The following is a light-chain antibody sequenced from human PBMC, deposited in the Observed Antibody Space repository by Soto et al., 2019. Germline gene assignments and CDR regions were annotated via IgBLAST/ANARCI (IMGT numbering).Light chain of an antibody. CDR3: QHYGSSPYT. CDR1: QSVSSSY. Sequence: EIVLTQSPGTLSLSPGERATLSCRASQSVSSSYLAWYQQKPGQAPRLLIYGASSRATGIPDRFSGSGSGTDFTLTISRLEPEDFAVYYCQHYGSSPYTFGQGTKLVIK. CDR2: GAS. J-gene: IGKJ2*01. V-gene: IGKV3-20*01.